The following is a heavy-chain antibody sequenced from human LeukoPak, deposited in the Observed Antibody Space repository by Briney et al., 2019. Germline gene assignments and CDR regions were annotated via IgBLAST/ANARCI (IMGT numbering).Heavy chain of an antibody. D-gene: IGHD2-2*01. J-gene: IGHJ4*02. CDR2: INHSGST. Sequence: SETLSLTCAVYGGSFSGYYWSWIRQRPGKGREWIGEINHSGSTNYKPSLKSRVTISVDTSKNQFSLKLSSVTAADTAVYYCARAAGWLVVVPADMFDYWGQGALVTVSS. CDR1: GGSFSGYY. V-gene: IGHV4-34*01. CDR3: ARAAGWLVVVPADMFDY.